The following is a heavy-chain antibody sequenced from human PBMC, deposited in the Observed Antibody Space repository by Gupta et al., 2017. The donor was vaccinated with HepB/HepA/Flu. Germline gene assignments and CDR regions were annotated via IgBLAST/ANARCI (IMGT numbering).Heavy chain of an antibody. D-gene: IGHD1-26*01. CDR2: ISSSSSTK. Sequence: EVQLVESGGGLIQSGGSLRLSCAASGFTFNKYAMNWVREAPGKGLEWVAYISSSSSTKYYADSVKGRFTISRDNVKNSLYLQMNSLKDEDTAVYYCARDLRRWERPASLFDPWGQGTLVTVYS. J-gene: IGHJ5*02. CDR3: ARDLRRWERPASLFDP. V-gene: IGHV3-48*02. CDR1: GFTFNKYA.